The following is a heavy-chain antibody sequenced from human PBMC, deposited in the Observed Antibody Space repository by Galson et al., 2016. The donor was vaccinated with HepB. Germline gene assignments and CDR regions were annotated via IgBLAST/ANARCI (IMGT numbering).Heavy chain of an antibody. V-gene: IGHV4-61*01. CDR1: GDSVSSGSYY. J-gene: IGHJ4*02. D-gene: IGHD3-10*01. CDR2: IYYTGSA. Sequence: ETLSLTCTVSGDSVSSGSYYWSWIRQPPGKGPEWIGYIYYTGSATYSPSLKSRVPISVDTSKNQFSLKLTSVPTADTAVYHCAKVGYYGSGRAYYFDYWGQGILVTVSS. CDR3: AKVGYYGSGRAYYFDY.